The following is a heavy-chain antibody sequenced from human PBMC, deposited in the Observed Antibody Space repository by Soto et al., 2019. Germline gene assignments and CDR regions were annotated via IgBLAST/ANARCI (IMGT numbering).Heavy chain of an antibody. D-gene: IGHD2-2*01. Sequence: PSETLSLTCTVSGVSFSSYYWSWLRQPPGKGLEWIGYIHYSGSTSYNPSLKSRVAISVDTSKNQSSLKLSSVTAAATAVYYCARVVAVPAAIAFFTGFDPWGQGTLVTVSP. J-gene: IGHJ5*02. CDR1: GVSFSSYY. V-gene: IGHV4-59*12. CDR2: IHYSGST. CDR3: ARVVAVPAAIAFFTGFDP.